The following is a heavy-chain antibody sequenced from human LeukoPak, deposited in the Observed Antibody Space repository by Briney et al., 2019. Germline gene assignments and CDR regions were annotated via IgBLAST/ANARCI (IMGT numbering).Heavy chain of an antibody. V-gene: IGHV3-23*01. CDR1: GFAFSSYA. CDR3: AKGRRGYDSFDY. J-gene: IGHJ4*02. CDR2: ISGSGGST. Sequence: PVWSLRLSCAASGFAFSSYAMSWVRQAPGEGLEWVSTISGSGGSTYYADSVKSRFTISRDNSKNTLYLQMNSLRAEDTAVYYCAKGRRGYDSFDYWGQGTLVTVSS. D-gene: IGHD5-12*01.